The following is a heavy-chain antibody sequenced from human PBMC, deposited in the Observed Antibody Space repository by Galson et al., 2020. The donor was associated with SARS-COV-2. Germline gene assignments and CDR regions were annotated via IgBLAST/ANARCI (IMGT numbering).Heavy chain of an antibody. CDR2: INPNFGTT. J-gene: IGHJ1*01. CDR1: GGTILKSV. Sequence: SVKVSCKASGGTILKSVISWLRQAPGQGLEWMGGINPNFGTTNYAQNFQGRVTITADESTSSAYMELTSLTSKDTAVYYCASLEGPFSINEVGMVAEYFQHWGQGTLITVSS. CDR3: ASLEGPFSINEVGMVAEYFQH. D-gene: IGHD2-8*01. V-gene: IGHV1-69*13.